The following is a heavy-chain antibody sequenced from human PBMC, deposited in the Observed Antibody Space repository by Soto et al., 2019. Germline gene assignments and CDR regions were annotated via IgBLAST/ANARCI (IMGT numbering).Heavy chain of an antibody. J-gene: IGHJ3*02. CDR3: AKNIVVVPAASDAFDI. V-gene: IGHV3-23*01. Sequence: GGSLRLSCAASGFTFSNYAMSWVRQAPGKGLEWVSAISGSGGSTHYADSVKGRFTISRDNSKNTLYLQMNSLRAEDTAVYYCAKNIVVVPAASDAFDIWGQGTMVTVSS. CDR1: GFTFSNYA. CDR2: ISGSGGST. D-gene: IGHD2-2*01.